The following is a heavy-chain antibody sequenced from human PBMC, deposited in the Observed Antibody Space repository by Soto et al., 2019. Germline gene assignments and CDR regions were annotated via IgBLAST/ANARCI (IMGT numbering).Heavy chain of an antibody. CDR3: ARGSITIFSGYGMDV. CDR1: GGTFSSYA. Sequence: GASVKVSCKASGGTFSSYAISWVRQAPGQGLEWMGGIIPIFGTANYAQKFQGRVTITADKSTSTAYMELSSPRSEDTAVYYCARGSITIFSGYGMDVWGQGTTVTVSS. V-gene: IGHV1-69*06. CDR2: IIPIFGTA. D-gene: IGHD3-9*01. J-gene: IGHJ6*02.